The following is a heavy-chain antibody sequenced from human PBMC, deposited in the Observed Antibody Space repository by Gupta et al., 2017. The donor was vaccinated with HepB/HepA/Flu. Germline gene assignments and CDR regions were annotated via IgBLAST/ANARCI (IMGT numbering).Heavy chain of an antibody. CDR2: ISAYNGNT. V-gene: IGHV1-18*01. J-gene: IGHJ4*02. CDR3: ARSRYDCWSGYCIDY. D-gene: IGHD3-3*01. CDR1: GYTFTSYG. Sequence: QVQLVQSGAEVKKPGASVKVSCKASGYTFTSYGISWVRQAPGQGLEWMGWISAYNGNTNYAQKLQGRVTMTTDTSTSTAYMELRRLRSDDTAVYYCARSRYDCWSGYCIDYGGQGTLVTVSS.